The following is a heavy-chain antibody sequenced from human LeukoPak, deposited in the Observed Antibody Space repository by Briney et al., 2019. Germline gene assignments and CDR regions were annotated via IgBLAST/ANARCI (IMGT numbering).Heavy chain of an antibody. J-gene: IGHJ4*02. V-gene: IGHV1-2*06. CDR1: GCTFTGYY. Sequence: GASVKVSCKASGCTFTGYYMHWVRQAPGQGLEWMGRINPNSGGTNYAQKFQGRVTMTRDTSISTAYMELSRLRSDDTAVYYCARVDTAMVTFIDYWGQGTLVTVSS. D-gene: IGHD5-18*01. CDR2: INPNSGGT. CDR3: ARVDTAMVTFIDY.